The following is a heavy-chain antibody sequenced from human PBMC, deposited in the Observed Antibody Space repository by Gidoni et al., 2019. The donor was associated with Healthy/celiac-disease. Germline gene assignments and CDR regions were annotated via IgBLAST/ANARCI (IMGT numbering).Heavy chain of an antibody. CDR2: ISYDGSNK. J-gene: IGHJ6*02. CDR1: GFTFSSYA. D-gene: IGHD4-17*01. CDR3: ARDDYGDYGALTVYYYYGMDV. Sequence: QVQLVESGGGVVQPGRSLRLSCAASGFTFSSYAMHWVRQAPGKGLEWVAVISYDGSNKYYADSVKGRFTISRDNSKNTLYLQMNSLRAEDTAVYYCARDDYGDYGALTVYYYYGMDVWGQGTTVTVSS. V-gene: IGHV3-30-3*01.